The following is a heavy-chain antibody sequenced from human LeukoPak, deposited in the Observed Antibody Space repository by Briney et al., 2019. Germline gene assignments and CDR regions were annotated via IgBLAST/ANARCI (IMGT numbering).Heavy chain of an antibody. CDR1: GGSFSGYY. Sequence: SETLSLTCAVYGGSFSGYYWSWIRQPPGKGLEWIGEINHSGSTNYNPSLKSRVTISVDTSKNQFSLKLSSVTAADTAVYYCARSARTDYYYYYYMDVWGKGTTVTVSS. V-gene: IGHV4-34*01. D-gene: IGHD3/OR15-3a*01. CDR3: ARSARTDYYYYYYMDV. CDR2: INHSGST. J-gene: IGHJ6*03.